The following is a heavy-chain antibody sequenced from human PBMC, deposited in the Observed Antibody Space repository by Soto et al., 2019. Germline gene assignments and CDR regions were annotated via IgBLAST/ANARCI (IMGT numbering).Heavy chain of an antibody. V-gene: IGHV4-39*01. CDR2: IYYSGST. Sequence: SETLSLTCTVSGGSISSSSYYWGWIRQPPGKGLEWIGSIYYSGSTYYNPSLKSRVTISVDTSKNQFSLKLSSVTAADTAVYYCARRGDYVYYYGMDVWGQGTTVTVSS. CDR3: ARRGDYVYYYGMDV. J-gene: IGHJ6*02. CDR1: GGSISSSSYY. D-gene: IGHD4-17*01.